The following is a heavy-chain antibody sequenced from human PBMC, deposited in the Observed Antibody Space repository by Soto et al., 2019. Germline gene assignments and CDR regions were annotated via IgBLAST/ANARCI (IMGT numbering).Heavy chain of an antibody. J-gene: IGHJ4*02. Sequence: SETLSHTYAVDDVSFSCYYWSLLRQPPGKGLEWIGEINHSGSTNYNPSLKSRVTISVDTSKNQFSLKLSSVTAADTAVYYCARGFRPYGDYFDYWGQGTLVTVSS. CDR3: ARGFRPYGDYFDY. CDR2: INHSGST. V-gene: IGHV4-34*01. CDR1: DVSFSCYY. D-gene: IGHD4-17*01.